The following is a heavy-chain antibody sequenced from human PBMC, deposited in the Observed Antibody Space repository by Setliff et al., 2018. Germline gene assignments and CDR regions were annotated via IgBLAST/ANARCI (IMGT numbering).Heavy chain of an antibody. V-gene: IGHV4-38-2*02. CDR3: AKHRSYFDY. CDR2: IYHSGST. CDR1: GYSISNDYF. Sequence: PSETLSLTCTVSGYSISNDYFWGWIRQPPGKGLEWIGSIYHSGSTSYYPSLKSRATISVDTSKNQFSLNLSSVTAADTAVYYCAKHRSYFDYWGQGTLVTVPQ. J-gene: IGHJ4*02.